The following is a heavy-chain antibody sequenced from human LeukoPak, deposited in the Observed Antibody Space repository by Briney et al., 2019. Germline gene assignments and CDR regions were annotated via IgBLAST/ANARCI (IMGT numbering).Heavy chain of an antibody. Sequence: GGSLRLSCAASGFTFSSYGMHWVRQAPGKGLEWVAVIWYDGSNKYYADSVKGRFTISRDNSKNTLYLQMNSLRAEDTAVYYCTTEIRSSGWHNWFDPWGQGTLVTVSS. CDR2: IWYDGSNK. CDR1: GFTFSSYG. CDR3: TTEIRSSGWHNWFDP. D-gene: IGHD6-19*01. J-gene: IGHJ5*02. V-gene: IGHV3-33*01.